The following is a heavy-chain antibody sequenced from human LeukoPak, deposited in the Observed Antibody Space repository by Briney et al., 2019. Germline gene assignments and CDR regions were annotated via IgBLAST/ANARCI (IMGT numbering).Heavy chain of an antibody. V-gene: IGHV3-48*01. CDR2: ICSSSSTI. Sequence: PGGSLRLSCAASGFTFSSYSMNWVRQAPGKGLEWISYICSSSSTIYYADSVKGRFTISRDNAKNSLYLQMNSLRAEDTAVYYCARVVWGDYRKDFWGQGTLVTVSS. CDR1: GFTFSSYS. CDR3: ARVVWGDYRKDF. D-gene: IGHD2-8*01. J-gene: IGHJ4*02.